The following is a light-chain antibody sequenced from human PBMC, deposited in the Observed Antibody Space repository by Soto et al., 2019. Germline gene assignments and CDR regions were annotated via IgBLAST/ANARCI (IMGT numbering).Light chain of an antibody. CDR2: AAS. CDR1: QDIRNY. CDR3: LQEFNSPWT. V-gene: IGKV1-6*01. Sequence: AIQMTQSPSSLSASVGDRVTITCRASQDIRNYLGWYQQKPGKTPKLLIFAASSLQSGVPSRFSGSGSGTDFILTISSMQHADFSAYYCLQEFNSPWTFGQGTKVEIE. J-gene: IGKJ1*01.